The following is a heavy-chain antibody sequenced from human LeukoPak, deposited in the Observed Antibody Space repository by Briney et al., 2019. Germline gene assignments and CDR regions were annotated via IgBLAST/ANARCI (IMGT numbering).Heavy chain of an antibody. Sequence: ASVKVSCKASGGTFSSYAISWVRQAPGQGLEWMGGIIPIFGTANYAQKFQGRVTITADESTSTAYMELSSLRSEDTAVYYCASHFTMINNGIDYWGQGTLVTVSS. CDR2: IIPIFGTA. CDR3: ASHFTMINNGIDY. CDR1: GGTFSSYA. V-gene: IGHV1-69*13. J-gene: IGHJ4*02. D-gene: IGHD3-22*01.